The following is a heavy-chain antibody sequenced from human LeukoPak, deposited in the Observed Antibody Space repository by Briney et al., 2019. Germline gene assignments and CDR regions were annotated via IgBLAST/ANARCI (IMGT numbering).Heavy chain of an antibody. CDR1: GYTFTGYY. V-gene: IGHV1-2*02. D-gene: IGHD5-18*01. CDR3: ARGSVDTAMVRDY. J-gene: IGHJ4*02. CDR2: INPNSGGT. Sequence: ASVKVSCKASGYTFTGYYMHWVRQAPGQGLEWMGWINPNSGGTNYAQKFQGRVTMTRDTSISTAYMELSRLRSDDTAVYYCARGSVDTAMVRDYWGQGTLVTVSS.